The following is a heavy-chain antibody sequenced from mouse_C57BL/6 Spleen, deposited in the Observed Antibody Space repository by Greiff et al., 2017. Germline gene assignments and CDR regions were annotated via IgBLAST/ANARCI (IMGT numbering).Heavy chain of an antibody. CDR1: GFTFSDYG. D-gene: IGHD6-1*01. CDR3: ARKAFNAWFAY. V-gene: IGHV5-17*01. J-gene: IGHJ3*01. CDR2: ISSGSNTI. Sequence: EVKLMESGGGLVKPGGSLKLSCAASGFTFSDYGMHWVRQAPEKGLEWVAYISSGSNTIYYADPVKGRFTISRDNAKHTLFLQMTSLRSEDTALYYCARKAFNAWFAYWGQGTLVTVSA.